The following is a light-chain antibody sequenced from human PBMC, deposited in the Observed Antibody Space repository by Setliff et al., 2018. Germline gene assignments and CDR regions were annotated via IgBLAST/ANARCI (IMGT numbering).Light chain of an antibody. V-gene: IGLV2-11*01. CDR2: DVS. J-gene: IGLJ1*01. CDR3: CSYAGSYTSLYV. CDR1: SSDVGGYNY. Sequence: QSVLTQPRSVSGPPGQSVTISCTGTSSDVGGYNYVSWYQQHPGKAPKPMIYDVSKRPSGVPDRFSGSKSGNTASLTISGLQAEDEADYYCCSYAGSYTSLYVFGTGTKVTVL.